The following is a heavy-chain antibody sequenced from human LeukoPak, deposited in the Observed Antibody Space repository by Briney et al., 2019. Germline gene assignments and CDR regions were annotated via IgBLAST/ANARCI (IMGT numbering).Heavy chain of an antibody. Sequence: HPGGSLRLSCAASGFTVSSNYMNWVRQAPGKGLEWVSRINSDGSSTNYADSVKGRFTISRDNAKNTLHLQMNRLRAEDTAVYYCARGARGSGTASDYWGQGTLVTVSS. CDR3: ARGARGSGTASDY. CDR2: INSDGSST. D-gene: IGHD3-10*01. V-gene: IGHV3-74*01. CDR1: GFTVSSNY. J-gene: IGHJ4*02.